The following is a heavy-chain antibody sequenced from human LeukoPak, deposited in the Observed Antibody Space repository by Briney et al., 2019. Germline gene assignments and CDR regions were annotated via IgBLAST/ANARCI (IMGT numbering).Heavy chain of an antibody. Sequence: SETLSLTCTVSGGSISSYYWSWIRQPPGKGLEWIGYIYYSGSTNYNPSLKSRVTISVDTSKNQFSLKLSSVTAADTAVYYCAREGSIAAAGTTGGPFDYWGQGTLVTVSS. D-gene: IGHD6-13*01. V-gene: IGHV4-59*01. J-gene: IGHJ4*02. CDR3: AREGSIAAAGTTGGPFDY. CDR1: GGSISSYY. CDR2: IYYSGST.